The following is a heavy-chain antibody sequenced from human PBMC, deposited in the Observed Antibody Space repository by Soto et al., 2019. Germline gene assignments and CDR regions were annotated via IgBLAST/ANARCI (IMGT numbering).Heavy chain of an antibody. Sequence: PSETLSLTCTVSGGSISSGGYYWSWIRQHPGKGLEWIGYIYYSGSTYYNPSLKSRVTISVDTSKNQFSLKLSSVTAADTAVYYCARVSSGYCSSTSCLGFDPWGQGTLVTVSS. CDR2: IYYSGST. V-gene: IGHV4-31*03. J-gene: IGHJ5*02. CDR1: GGSISSGGYY. CDR3: ARVSSGYCSSTSCLGFDP. D-gene: IGHD2-2*01.